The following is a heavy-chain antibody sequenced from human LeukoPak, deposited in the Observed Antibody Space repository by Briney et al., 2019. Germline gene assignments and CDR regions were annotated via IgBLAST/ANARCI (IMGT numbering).Heavy chain of an antibody. CDR3: ARDDAGTDAFDI. Sequence: GGSLRLSCAASGFTFDDYGMSWVRQAPGKGLVWVSRINSDGSSTSYADSVKGRFTISRDNAKNTLYLQMNSLRAEDTAVYYCARDDAGTDAFDIWGQGTMVTVSS. CDR1: GFTFDDYG. D-gene: IGHD1-1*01. CDR2: INSDGSST. V-gene: IGHV3-74*01. J-gene: IGHJ3*02.